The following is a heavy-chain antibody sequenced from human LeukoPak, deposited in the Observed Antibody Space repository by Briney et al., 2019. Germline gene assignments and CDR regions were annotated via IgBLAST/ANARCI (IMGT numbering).Heavy chain of an antibody. D-gene: IGHD1-26*01. CDR2: IYYSGST. CDR1: GDSVSSNSAA. CDR3: AREGAVGAFDI. Sequence: SQTLSLTCAISGDSVSSNSAAWSWIRQPPGKGLEWIGYIYYSGSTNYNPSLKSRVTISVDTSKNQFSLKLSSVTAADTAVYYCAREGAVGAFDIWGQGTMVTVSS. J-gene: IGHJ3*02. V-gene: IGHV4-61*01.